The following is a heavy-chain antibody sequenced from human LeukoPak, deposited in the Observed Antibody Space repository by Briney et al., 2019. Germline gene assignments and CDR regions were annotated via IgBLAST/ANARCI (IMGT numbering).Heavy chain of an antibody. J-gene: IGHJ3*02. Sequence: GGSLRLSCAASGFTFSTYSMNWVRQAPGKGLEWVSSISSSSSYIHYADSVKGRFAISRDNAKNSLFLQMNSLRAEDTAVYYCAGINDYGDPTGAFDIWGQGTMVTVSS. CDR2: ISSSSSYI. CDR3: AGINDYGDPTGAFDI. CDR1: GFTFSTYS. V-gene: IGHV3-21*01. D-gene: IGHD4-17*01.